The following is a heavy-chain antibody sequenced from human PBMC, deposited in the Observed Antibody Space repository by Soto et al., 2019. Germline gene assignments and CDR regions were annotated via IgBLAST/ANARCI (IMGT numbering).Heavy chain of an antibody. CDR3: ARVHISTLRVDE. V-gene: IGHV4-59*01. D-gene: IGHD2-15*01. J-gene: IGHJ4*02. CDR1: GVSIISYY. Sequence: SSETLSLTCTVSGVSIISYYWNWIRQPPWKGLEWIGYIYYTGSTNYNPSLKSRATISVDTSKNQFSLKLSSVTAADAAVDYCARVHISTLRVDEWGKGTLVVVSS. CDR2: IYYTGST.